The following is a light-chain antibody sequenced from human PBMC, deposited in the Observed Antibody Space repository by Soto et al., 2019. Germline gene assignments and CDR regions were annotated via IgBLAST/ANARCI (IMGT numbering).Light chain of an antibody. CDR1: QSISTF. Sequence: DIEMTQSPASLSASVGDRVSLTCRASQSISTFLNWYQQRPGEAPKLLIYAASNRHSGVPSRFSGSGSGTDFTLTIGSLKPEDFATYYCQQSYNTPRTFGQGTKVEIK. J-gene: IGKJ1*01. CDR2: AAS. CDR3: QQSYNTPRT. V-gene: IGKV1-39*01.